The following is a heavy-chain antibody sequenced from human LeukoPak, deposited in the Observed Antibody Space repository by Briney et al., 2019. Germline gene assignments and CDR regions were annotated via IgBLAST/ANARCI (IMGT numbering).Heavy chain of an antibody. Sequence: SETLSLTCTVSGDSISSYYWSWIRQPPGKGLEWIGYIYYSGSTNYNPSLKSRVTISVDTSKNQFSLKLSSVTAADTAVYYCAESSGYSFDAFDIWGQGTMVTVSS. CDR1: GDSISSYY. CDR3: AESSGYSFDAFDI. J-gene: IGHJ3*02. D-gene: IGHD3-22*01. CDR2: IYYSGST. V-gene: IGHV4-59*08.